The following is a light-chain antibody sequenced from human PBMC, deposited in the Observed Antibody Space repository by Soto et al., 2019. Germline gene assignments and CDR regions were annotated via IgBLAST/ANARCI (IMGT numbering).Light chain of an antibody. CDR3: CSYAGSSTYV. V-gene: IGLV2-23*02. J-gene: IGLJ1*01. CDR1: SSDVGSYHF. CDR2: EVY. Sequence: QSALTQPASVSGSPGQSITISCTGTSSDVGSYHFVSWYQEHPGKAPKVMIYEVYKRPSGVSNRFSGSKSGSTASLTISGRQVEDEADYYCCSYAGSSTYVFGTGTKLTVL.